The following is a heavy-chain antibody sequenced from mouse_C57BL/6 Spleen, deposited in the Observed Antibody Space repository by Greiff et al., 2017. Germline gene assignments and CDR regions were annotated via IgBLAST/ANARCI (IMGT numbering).Heavy chain of an antibody. CDR3: ARNGYYDWYFDV. D-gene: IGHD2-3*01. J-gene: IGHJ1*03. Sequence: EVHLVESGGGLVKPGGSLKLSCAASGFTFSDYGMHWVRQAPEKGLEWVAYISSGSSTIYYADTVKGRFTISRDNAKNTLFLQMTSLRSEDTDMYYCARNGYYDWYFDVWGTGTTVTVSS. CDR1: GFTFSDYG. V-gene: IGHV5-17*01. CDR2: ISSGSSTI.